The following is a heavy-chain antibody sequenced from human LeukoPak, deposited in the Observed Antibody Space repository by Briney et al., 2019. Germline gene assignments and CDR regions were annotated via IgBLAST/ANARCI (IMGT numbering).Heavy chain of an antibody. V-gene: IGHV3-23*01. CDR2: ISGGDGPT. D-gene: IGHD6-25*01. J-gene: IGHJ4*02. CDR1: GFTFSNYA. Sequence: GGSLILSCAASGFTFSNYAMSWVRQAPGEGLERVSAISGGDGPTYYADSVKGRFTISRDNSKNTLYLQMNSLRAEDAAVYFCAKNSGYSWQYFFGYWAREPWSPSPQ. CDR3: AKNSGYSWQYFFGY.